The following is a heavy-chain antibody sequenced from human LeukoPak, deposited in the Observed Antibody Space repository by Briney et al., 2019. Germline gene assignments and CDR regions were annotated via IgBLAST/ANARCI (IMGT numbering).Heavy chain of an antibody. CDR2: INPNSGGT. CDR3: ARGKGVRPPGPSIYYMDV. J-gene: IGHJ6*03. Sequence: ASVKVSCKASGYTFTGYYMHWVRQAPGQGLEWMGWINPNSGGTNYAQKFQGRVTTTRDTSISTAYMELSRLRSDDTAVYYCARGKGVRPPGPSIYYMDVWGKGTTVTVSS. CDR1: GYTFTGYY. D-gene: IGHD1-14*01. V-gene: IGHV1-2*02.